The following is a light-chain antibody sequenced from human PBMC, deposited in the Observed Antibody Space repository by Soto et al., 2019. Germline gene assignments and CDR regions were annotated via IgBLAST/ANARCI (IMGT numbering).Light chain of an antibody. CDR2: GAS. CDR3: QQYSDLPMT. Sequence: EIVMTQSPATLSVSPGERATLSCRASQSVYNNLAWYQQKPGQAPRLLIYGASSRATGIPDRFSGSGSGTDFTLTISRLEPEDFAVYFCQQYSDLPMTFGQGTRLEIK. V-gene: IGKV3D-15*02. J-gene: IGKJ5*01. CDR1: QSVYNN.